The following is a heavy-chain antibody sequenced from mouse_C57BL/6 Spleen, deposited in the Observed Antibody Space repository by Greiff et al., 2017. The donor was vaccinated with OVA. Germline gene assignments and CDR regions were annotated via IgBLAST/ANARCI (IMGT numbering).Heavy chain of an antibody. CDR2: IDPSDSYT. Sequence: QVQLQQPGAELVMPGASVKLSCKASGYTFTSYWMHWVKQRPGHGLEWIGEIDPSDSYTNYNQKFKGKSTLTVDKSSSTAYMQLSSLTSEDSAVYYCAVLGREAYWGQGTLVTVSA. CDR1: GYTFTSYW. CDR3: AVLGREAY. V-gene: IGHV1-69*01. J-gene: IGHJ3*01. D-gene: IGHD4-1*01.